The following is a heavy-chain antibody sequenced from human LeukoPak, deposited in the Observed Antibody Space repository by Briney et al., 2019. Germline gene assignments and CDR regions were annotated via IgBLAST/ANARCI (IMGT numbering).Heavy chain of an antibody. J-gene: IGHJ4*02. V-gene: IGHV3-30*02. CDR2: IRYDGNNK. Sequence: GGSLRLSCGASGITFSNYGMHWVRQAPGKGLEWVAFIRYDGNNKHYADSVKGRFTISRDNSKSTLYLQMNSLRPEDTAVYYCANEPHYNILTGYYKVRSHLDYWGQGTLVTVSS. D-gene: IGHD3-9*01. CDR3: ANEPHYNILTGYYKVRSHLDY. CDR1: GITFSNYG.